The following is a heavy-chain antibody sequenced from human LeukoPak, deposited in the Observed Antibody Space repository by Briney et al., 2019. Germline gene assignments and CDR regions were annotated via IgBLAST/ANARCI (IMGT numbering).Heavy chain of an antibody. Sequence: PSETLSLTCTVSGGSISSTNYYWSWIRQPPGKGLEWIGYIYNIGSTNYNPSLKSRVSISVDTSKNQFSLKLSSVTAADTAMYYCARDAFGYCSGGSCYPRNWFDPWGQGTLVTVSS. D-gene: IGHD2-15*01. CDR2: IYNIGST. V-gene: IGHV4-61*01. CDR1: GGSISSTNYY. CDR3: ARDAFGYCSGGSCYPRNWFDP. J-gene: IGHJ5*02.